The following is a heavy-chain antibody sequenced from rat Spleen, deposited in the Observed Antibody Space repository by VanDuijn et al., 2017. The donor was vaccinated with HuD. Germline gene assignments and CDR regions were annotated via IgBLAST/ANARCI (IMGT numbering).Heavy chain of an antibody. D-gene: IGHD1-9*01. J-gene: IGHJ2*01. CDR2: ISYDGSST. CDR1: GFTFSNYD. Sequence: EVQLVESGGGLVQPGRSMKLSCAASGFTFSNYDMAWVRQAPTKGLEWVASISYDGSSTYYRDTVKGRVTVSRDNAKKTLNLNMHSLRSEDTATYYCTRHRTMGVNGAYFDYWGQGVMVTVTS. CDR3: TRHRTMGVNGAYFDY. V-gene: IGHV5-22*01.